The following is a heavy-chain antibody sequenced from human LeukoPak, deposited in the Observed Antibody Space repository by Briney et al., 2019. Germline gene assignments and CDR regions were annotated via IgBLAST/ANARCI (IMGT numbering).Heavy chain of an antibody. Sequence: GGSLRLSCAASGFTVGNDYLSWVRQAPGKGLEWVSHIYSGGSTFYADSVKDRFTISRDSSNNTLFLQMNSLTVEDTAMYYCARDAPQIVPATHFDPWGQGTLVTVSS. CDR3: ARDAPQIVPATHFDP. V-gene: IGHV3-66*01. D-gene: IGHD2-2*01. CDR2: IYSGGST. CDR1: GFTVGNDY. J-gene: IGHJ5*02.